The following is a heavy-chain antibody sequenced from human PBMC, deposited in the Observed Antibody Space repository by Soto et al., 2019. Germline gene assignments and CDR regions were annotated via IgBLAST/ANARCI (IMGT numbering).Heavy chain of an antibody. CDR2: ISYNGST. CDR3: SRDSHDFCSMATLWYCMDV. D-gene: IGHD3-3*01. J-gene: IGHJ6*02. Sequence: SETLSLTCTVSGGSISSYYWSWIRQPPGKGLEWIGYISYNGSTNYNPSLKSRVTISVDTSKNQFSLKLRTVTAADTAVDYCSRDSHDFCSMATLWYCMDVWGQGTTVTVSS. V-gene: IGHV4-59*01. CDR1: GGSISSYY.